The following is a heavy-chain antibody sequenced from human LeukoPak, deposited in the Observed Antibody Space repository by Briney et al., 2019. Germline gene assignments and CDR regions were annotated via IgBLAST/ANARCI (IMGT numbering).Heavy chain of an antibody. V-gene: IGHV1-69*02. D-gene: IGHD6-19*01. J-gene: IGHJ4*02. CDR1: GGTFSSYT. Sequence: GSSVKLSCTASGGTFSSYTISWVRQAPGQGLEWMGRIIPILGIANYAQKFQGRVTITADKSTSTAYMELSSLRSEDTAVYYCARGAEDSSGWYYFDYWGQGTLVTVSS. CDR3: ARGAEDSSGWYYFDY. CDR2: IIPILGIA.